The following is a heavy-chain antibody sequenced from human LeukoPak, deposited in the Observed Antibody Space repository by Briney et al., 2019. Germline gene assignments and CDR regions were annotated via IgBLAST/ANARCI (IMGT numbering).Heavy chain of an antibody. D-gene: IGHD1-26*01. Sequence: PGGSLRLSCAASGFTFSSYGMHWVRQAPGKGLEWVAVISYDGSNKYYADSVKGRFTISRDNSKNTLYLQMNSLRAEDTAVYYCAKGPWVGATLSLDYWGQGTLVTVSS. CDR3: AKGPWVGATLSLDY. V-gene: IGHV3-30*18. CDR2: ISYDGSNK. CDR1: GFTFSSYG. J-gene: IGHJ4*02.